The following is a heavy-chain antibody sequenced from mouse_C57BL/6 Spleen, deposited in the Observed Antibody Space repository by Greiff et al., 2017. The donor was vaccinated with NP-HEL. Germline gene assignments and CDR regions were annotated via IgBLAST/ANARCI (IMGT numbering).Heavy chain of an antibody. CDR3: ARDREAWFAY. V-gene: IGHV5-4*01. CDR1: GFTFSSYA. Sequence: EVQRVESGGGLVKPGGSLKLSCAASGFTFSSYAMSWVRQTPEKRLEWVATISDGGSYTYYPDNVKGRFTISRDNAKNNLYLQMSHLKSEDTAMYYCARDREAWFAYWGQGTLVTVSA. D-gene: IGHD3-1*01. J-gene: IGHJ3*01. CDR2: ISDGGSYT.